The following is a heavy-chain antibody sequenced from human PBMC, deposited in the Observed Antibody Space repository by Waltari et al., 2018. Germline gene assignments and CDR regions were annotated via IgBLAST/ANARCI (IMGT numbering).Heavy chain of an antibody. D-gene: IGHD3-3*01. V-gene: IGHV3-33*01. CDR1: GVTFTNHG. Sequence: QVQLVESGGGVVQSGRSLRLSCVGSGVTFTNHGLNWVRQARGKGLEWVAVIWYDGSNKNYVDSVKGRFTISRDNSKNTMYLEMNRLRAEDTAVYFCARGDGGSGLGASDIWGQGTMVTVSS. CDR2: IWYDGSNK. CDR3: ARGDGGSGLGASDI. J-gene: IGHJ3*02.